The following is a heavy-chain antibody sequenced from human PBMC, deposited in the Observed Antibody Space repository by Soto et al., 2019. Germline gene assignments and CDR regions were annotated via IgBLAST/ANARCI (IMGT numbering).Heavy chain of an antibody. Sequence: QVQLVQSGAEVKKPGSSVKVSCKASGGTFSSYAISWVRQAPGQGLEWMGGIIPIFGTANYAQKFQGRVTITADESTSTAYMELSSLRSEDRAVYYCAREARHLYSSGYNWFDPWGPGTLVTVSS. V-gene: IGHV1-69*12. J-gene: IGHJ5*02. CDR3: AREARHLYSSGYNWFDP. CDR2: IIPIFGTA. D-gene: IGHD6-19*01. CDR1: GGTFSSYA.